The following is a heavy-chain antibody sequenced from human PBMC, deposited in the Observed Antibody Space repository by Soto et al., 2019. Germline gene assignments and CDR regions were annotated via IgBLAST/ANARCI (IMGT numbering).Heavy chain of an antibody. D-gene: IGHD2-15*01. J-gene: IGHJ4*02. CDR1: GFAFSDYT. CDR2: IFSGGTST. V-gene: IGHV3-23*01. Sequence: GGSLRLSCSASGFAFSDYTMNWVRLAPGKGLEWVAGIFSGGTSTYYAGSVTGRFTISRDNSKSTLYLQMNSLRVEDTAIYYCTKDRHPDGICSFDSWGQGTLVTVSS. CDR3: TKDRHPDGICSFDS.